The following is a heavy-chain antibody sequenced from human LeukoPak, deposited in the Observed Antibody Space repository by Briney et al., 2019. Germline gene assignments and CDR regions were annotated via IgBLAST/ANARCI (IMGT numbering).Heavy chain of an antibody. CDR3: ARARDIVVIPAAIPAFDI. CDR2: ISSSSSTI. J-gene: IGHJ3*02. Sequence: PGGSLRLSCAASGFTFNIYGMNWVRQAPGKGLEWVSYISSSSSTIYYADSVKGRFTISRDNAKNSLYLQLDSLRAEDTAVYYCARARDIVVIPAAIPAFDIWGQGTMVTVSS. D-gene: IGHD2-2*02. V-gene: IGHV3-48*01. CDR1: GFTFNIYG.